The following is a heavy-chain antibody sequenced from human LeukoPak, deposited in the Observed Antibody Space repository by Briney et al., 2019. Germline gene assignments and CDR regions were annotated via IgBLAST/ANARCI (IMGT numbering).Heavy chain of an antibody. CDR3: ARPPYYDSSGYYFDY. CDR1: GFTFSSYA. V-gene: IGHV3-23*01. D-gene: IGHD3-22*01. J-gene: IGHJ4*02. Sequence: PGGSLRLSCAASGFTFSSYAMSWVRQAPGKGLEWVSAISGSGGSTYYADSVKGRFTIPRDNSKNTLYLQMNSLRAEDTAVYYCARPPYYDSSGYYFDYWGQGTLVTVSS. CDR2: ISGSGGST.